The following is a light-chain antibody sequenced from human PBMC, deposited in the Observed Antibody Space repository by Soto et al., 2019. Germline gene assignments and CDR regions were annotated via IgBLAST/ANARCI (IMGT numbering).Light chain of an antibody. CDR1: SSDVGGYNY. V-gene: IGLV2-8*01. CDR3: TSYGGNINYV. J-gene: IGLJ1*01. Sequence: QSALTQPPSASGSPGQSVAISCTGTSSDVGGYNYVSWYQQQPGKAPKLIIYEVNKRHAGVHDRFSGSKSGNTAALTVSGLQAEYEADYYCTSYGGNINYVLGTGTKLTVL. CDR2: EVN.